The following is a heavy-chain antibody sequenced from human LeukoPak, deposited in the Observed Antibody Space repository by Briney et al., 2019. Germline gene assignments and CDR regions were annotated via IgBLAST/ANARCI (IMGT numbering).Heavy chain of an antibody. V-gene: IGHV1-46*01. D-gene: IGHD2-15*01. Sequence: ASVKVSCKASGYTFTSYYMHWVRQAPGQELEWMGIINPSGGSTSYAQKFQGRVTMTRDTSTSTVYMELSSLRSEDTAVYYCARPVRYCSGGSCSHNWFDPWGQGTLVTVSS. CDR1: GYTFTSYY. CDR2: INPSGGST. J-gene: IGHJ5*02. CDR3: ARPVRYCSGGSCSHNWFDP.